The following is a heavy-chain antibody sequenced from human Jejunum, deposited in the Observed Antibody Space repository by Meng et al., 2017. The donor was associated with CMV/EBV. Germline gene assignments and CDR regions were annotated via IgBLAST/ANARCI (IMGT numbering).Heavy chain of an antibody. D-gene: IGHD7-27*01. CDR3: VRDNWGVDY. CDR2: AKPKSYTT. J-gene: IGHJ4*02. V-gene: IGHV3-72*01. Sequence: LSCSASGFIFTDYYMDWVRQAPGKGLEWVGRAKPKSYTTQLAASVEGRFTISRDDSKNSLFLQMNHLKTEDTALYYCVRDNWGVDYWGQGTLVTVSS. CDR1: GFIFTDYY.